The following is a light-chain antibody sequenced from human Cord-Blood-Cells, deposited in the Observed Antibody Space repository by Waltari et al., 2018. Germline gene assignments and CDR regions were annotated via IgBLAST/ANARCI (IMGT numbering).Light chain of an antibody. CDR1: QGISSC. CDR2: DAS. V-gene: IGKV1-5*01. Sequence: IQMTQSPSTLSASVGDRVTITCWASQGISSCLAWYQQKPGKAPKLLICDASSLESGVPSRWSGSGASTAFSLPISSLQPADFAASYCYQYNNNTPYTFGQGTKVEIK. J-gene: IGKJ2*01. CDR3: YQYNNNTPYT.